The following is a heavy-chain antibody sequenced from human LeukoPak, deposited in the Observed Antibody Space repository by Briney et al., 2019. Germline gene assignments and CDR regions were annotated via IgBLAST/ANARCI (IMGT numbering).Heavy chain of an antibody. J-gene: IGHJ3*02. CDR2: FYHSGIT. CDR1: GYSISSGYF. D-gene: IGHD6-19*01. V-gene: IGHV4-38-2*02. CDR3: ARDEGVAVASDAFDI. Sequence: PSETLSLTCTVSGYSISSGYFWGWIRQPPGKGLEWIGSFYHSGITYYNPSLKSRVTISVDTSKNQFSLKLSSVTAADTAVYYCARDEGVAVASDAFDIWGQGTMVTVSS.